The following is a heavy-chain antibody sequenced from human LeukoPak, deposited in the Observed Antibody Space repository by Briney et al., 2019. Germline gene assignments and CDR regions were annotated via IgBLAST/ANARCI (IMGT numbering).Heavy chain of an antibody. D-gene: IGHD5-12*01. Sequence: PGGSLRLSCAASGFTLTSYSMHWVRQAPGKGLVWVSRIKTDGSSTNYADSVKGRFTISRDNAKNTLYLQMNSLRAEDTAVYYCARDRGYVMDYWGQGTLVTVSS. J-gene: IGHJ4*02. V-gene: IGHV3-74*01. CDR1: GFTLTSYS. CDR2: IKTDGSST. CDR3: ARDRGYVMDY.